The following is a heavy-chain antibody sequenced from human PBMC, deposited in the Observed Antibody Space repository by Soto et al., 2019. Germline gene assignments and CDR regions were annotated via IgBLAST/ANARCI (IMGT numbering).Heavy chain of an antibody. CDR2: ISAYNGNT. V-gene: IGHV1-18*01. CDR1: GYTFTSYG. D-gene: IGHD3-10*01. Sequence: GASVKVSCKASGYTFTSYGISWVRQAPGQGLEWMGWISAYNGNTNHAQKLQGRVTMTTDTSTSTAYMELRSLRSDDTAVYYCARDKRTNYYGSGSYTLYNWFDPWGQGTQVTVSS. CDR3: ARDKRTNYYGSGSYTLYNWFDP. J-gene: IGHJ5*02.